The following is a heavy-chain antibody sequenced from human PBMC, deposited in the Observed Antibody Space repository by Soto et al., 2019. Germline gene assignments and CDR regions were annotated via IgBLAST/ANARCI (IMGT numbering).Heavy chain of an antibody. D-gene: IGHD6-19*01. CDR3: ARGGSSDWQVALDI. Sequence: XETLSLPCAVSGGSFSTYNYNWIRQSPGKGLEWIGEVNHSGSSSYSPSLKSRVTISLDTSKNQFSLKLKSVTAADTAVYYCARGGSSDWQVALDIWGQGAMVTVSS. J-gene: IGHJ3*02. CDR1: GGSFSTYN. V-gene: IGHV4-34*01. CDR2: VNHSGSS.